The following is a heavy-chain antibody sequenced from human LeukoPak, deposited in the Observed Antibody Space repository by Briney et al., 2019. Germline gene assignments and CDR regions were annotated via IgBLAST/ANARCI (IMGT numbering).Heavy chain of an antibody. Sequence: GGSLRLSCAASGFTFSSYEMNWVRQAPGKGLEWVSYISSSGSTIYYADSVKGRFTISRDNAKNSLYLQMNSLRAEDTAVYYCARGSKGSGWFLDAFDIWGQGTMVTVSS. CDR2: ISSSGSTI. V-gene: IGHV3-48*03. D-gene: IGHD6-19*01. CDR3: ARGSKGSGWFLDAFDI. CDR1: GFTFSSYE. J-gene: IGHJ3*02.